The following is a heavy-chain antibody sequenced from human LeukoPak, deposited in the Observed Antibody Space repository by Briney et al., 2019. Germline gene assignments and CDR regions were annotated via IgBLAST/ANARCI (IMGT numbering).Heavy chain of an antibody. CDR1: GLSFSTYS. CDR2: ISASGGDT. CDR3: AKDVRRCNGACT. J-gene: IGHJ5*02. Sequence: PGGSLRLSCAASGLSFSTYSFSWVRQAPGKGLEWVSGISASGGDTFYADSVKGRFTISRDNSKNTLSLQMNSLRVEDTAIYYCAKDVRRCNGACTWGQGTLVTVSS. D-gene: IGHD2-8*01. V-gene: IGHV3-23*01.